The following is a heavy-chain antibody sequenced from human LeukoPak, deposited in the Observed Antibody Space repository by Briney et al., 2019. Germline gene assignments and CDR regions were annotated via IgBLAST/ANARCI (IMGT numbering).Heavy chain of an antibody. CDR2: IYPGDSDT. Sequence: GESLQISCQGSGYSFTSYWIGWVRQLPGKGLEWMGIIYPGDSDTRNSPSFQGQVTISADKSISTAYLQWSSLKASDTAMYFCARLGLSASYYFDSWGQGTLVTVSS. CDR1: GYSFTSYW. J-gene: IGHJ4*02. D-gene: IGHD3-10*01. CDR3: ARLGLSASYYFDS. V-gene: IGHV5-51*01.